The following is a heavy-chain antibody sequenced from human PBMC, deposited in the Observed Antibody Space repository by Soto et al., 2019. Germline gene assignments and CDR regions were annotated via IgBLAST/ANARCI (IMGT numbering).Heavy chain of an antibody. CDR2: ISNSGGST. CDR3: LMGYFFDY. Sequence: GGSLRLSCVVSGFTLSSRWMHWVRQAPGKGLEWVSTISNSGGSTWYAESVKGRFTISRDNSKNTLDLQMNSLRAEDTAVYYCLMGYFFDYWGQGTLVTVSS. CDR1: GFTLSSRW. D-gene: IGHD3-16*01. J-gene: IGHJ4*02. V-gene: IGHV3-23*01.